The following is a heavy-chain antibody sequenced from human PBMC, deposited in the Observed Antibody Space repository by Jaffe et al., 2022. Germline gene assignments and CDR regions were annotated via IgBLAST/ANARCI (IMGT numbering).Heavy chain of an antibody. D-gene: IGHD1-26*01. V-gene: IGHV3-30*18. J-gene: IGHJ5*02. CDR3: AKDSGRTEGWFDP. Sequence: QVQLVESGGGVVQPGWSLRLSCAASGFSFSHFGMHWVRQAPDKGLEWVSYVSHDGSDEFYADSVKGRFTISRDNSKNTLYLQVNSLGPEDTAVYYCAKDSGRTEGWFDPWGQGTLVTVSS. CDR1: GFSFSHFG. CDR2: VSHDGSDE.